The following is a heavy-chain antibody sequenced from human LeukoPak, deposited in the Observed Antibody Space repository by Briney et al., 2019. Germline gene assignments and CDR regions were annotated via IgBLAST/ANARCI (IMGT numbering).Heavy chain of an antibody. CDR3: ARGSAQGYYYYYYGMDV. V-gene: IGHV1-8*01. CDR2: MNLNSGNT. CDR1: GYTFTSYD. J-gene: IGHJ6*02. Sequence: ASVTVSFTASGYTFTSYDINWVRQAPGQGLEWMGWMNLNSGNTGYAQKFQGRVTMTRNTSISTAYMELSSLRSEDTAVYYCARGSAQGYYYYYYGMDVWGQGTTVTVSS.